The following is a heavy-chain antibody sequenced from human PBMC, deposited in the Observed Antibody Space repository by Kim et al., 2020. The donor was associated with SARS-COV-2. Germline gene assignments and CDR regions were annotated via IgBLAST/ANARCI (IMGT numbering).Heavy chain of an antibody. CDR1: GFTFSSYG. Sequence: GGSLRLSCAASGFTFSSYGMHWVRQAPGKGLEWVAVIWYDGSNKYYADSVKGRFTISRDNSKNTLYLQMNSLRAEDTAVYYCARDLVRSSSLYHYYYYGMDVWGQGTTVTVSS. D-gene: IGHD6-6*01. CDR3: ARDLVRSSSLYHYYYYGMDV. CDR2: IWYDGSNK. V-gene: IGHV3-33*01. J-gene: IGHJ6*02.